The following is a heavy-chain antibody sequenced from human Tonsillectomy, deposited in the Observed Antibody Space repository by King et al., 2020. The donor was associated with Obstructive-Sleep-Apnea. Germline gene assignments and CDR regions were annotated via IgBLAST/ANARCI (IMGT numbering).Heavy chain of an antibody. CDR3: AKVSRDGAIVEVPTAKEYYYYYYDLDV. J-gene: IGHJ6*02. V-gene: IGHV3-23*04. CDR2: LGGSDGST. Sequence: VQLVESGGGLVQPGGSLRLSCAVSGFTFRTYAMHWVRQAPGKGLEWASTLGGSDGSTYYADSVKGRFTISRDNSKNTLYLQMNSLRVEDTAEYYCAKVSRDGAIVEVPTAKEYYYYYYDLDVWGQGTTVTVSS. D-gene: IGHD2-2*01. CDR1: GFTFRTYA.